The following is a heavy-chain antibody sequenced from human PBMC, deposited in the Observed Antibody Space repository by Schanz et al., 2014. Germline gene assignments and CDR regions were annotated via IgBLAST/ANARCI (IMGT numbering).Heavy chain of an antibody. V-gene: IGHV1-46*01. CDR3: AREGTVIRGLSGWFDP. D-gene: IGHD3-10*01. Sequence: QVHLVQSGAEVKKPGASVKVSCKASGYIFTSYSMHWVRQAPGQGLEWLGIINPSGVSTSSAQKFQGRVTMTRDTSISTVYMELSRLRSDDTAVYYCAREGTVIRGLSGWFDPWGQGTLVTVSS. J-gene: IGHJ5*02. CDR1: GYIFTSYS. CDR2: INPSGVST.